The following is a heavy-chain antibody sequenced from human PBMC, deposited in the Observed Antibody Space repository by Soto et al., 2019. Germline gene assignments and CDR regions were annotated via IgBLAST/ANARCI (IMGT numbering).Heavy chain of an antibody. CDR2: ISYDGSNK. CDR3: ATHMVRGGSDWLDP. CDR1: GFTFSSYG. D-gene: IGHD3-10*01. Sequence: QVQLVESGGGVVQPGRSLRLSCAASGFTFSSYGMHWVRQAPGKGLEWVAVISYDGSNKYYADSVKGRFTISRDNSKNTLYLQMNSLRAEDTAVYYCATHMVRGGSDWLDPRGQGTLVTVSS. J-gene: IGHJ5*02. V-gene: IGHV3-30*03.